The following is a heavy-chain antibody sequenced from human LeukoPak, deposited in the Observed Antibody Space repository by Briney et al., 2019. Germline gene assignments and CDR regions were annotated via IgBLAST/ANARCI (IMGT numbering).Heavy chain of an antibody. V-gene: IGHV3-64*01. D-gene: IGHD4-17*01. CDR3: ARAIRSASDY. J-gene: IGHJ4*02. Sequence: GGSLRLSCAASGFTFSSYGMVWVRQAPGKGLEYVSGISSNGGTTYYGNSVKGRFTISRDNSKDTLHLQMGSLRTEDMAVYYCARAIRSASDYWGQGTLVTVAS. CDR1: GFTFSSYG. CDR2: ISSNGGTT.